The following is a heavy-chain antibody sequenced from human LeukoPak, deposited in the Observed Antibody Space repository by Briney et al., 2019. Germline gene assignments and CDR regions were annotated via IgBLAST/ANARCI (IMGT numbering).Heavy chain of an antibody. J-gene: IGHJ4*02. CDR1: GGSFSGYY. CDR3: ARPLGYCSGGSCYSGYFDY. V-gene: IGHV4-34*01. Sequence: SETLSLTCAVYGGSFSGYYWSWTRQPPGKGLEWIGEINHSGSTNYNPSLKSRVTTSVDTSKNQFSLKLSSVTAADTAVYYCARPLGYCSGGSCYSGYFDYWGQGTLVTVSS. D-gene: IGHD2-15*01. CDR2: INHSGST.